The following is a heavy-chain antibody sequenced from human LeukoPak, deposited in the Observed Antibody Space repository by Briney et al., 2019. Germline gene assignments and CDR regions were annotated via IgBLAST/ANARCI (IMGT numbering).Heavy chain of an antibody. CDR3: AHRRQGYSSSWYGNWFDP. CDR1: GFSLSTSGVG. D-gene: IGHD6-13*01. CDR2: IYWNDDK. J-gene: IGHJ5*02. V-gene: IGHV2-5*01. Sequence: SGPTLVKPTQTLTLTCTFSGFSLSTSGVGVGWVRQPPGKAREWLALIYWNDDKRSSPSLKSRLTITKDTSKNQVVLTMTNMDPVDTATYYCAHRRQGYSSSWYGNWFDPWGQGTLVTVSS.